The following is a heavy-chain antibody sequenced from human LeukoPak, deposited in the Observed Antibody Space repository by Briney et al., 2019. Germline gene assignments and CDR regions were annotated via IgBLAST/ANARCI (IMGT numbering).Heavy chain of an antibody. CDR3: ARVRFGCSGGSCYSYYFDY. Sequence: SETLSLTCTVSGGSISSGSYYWSWIRQPAGKGLEWIGRIYTSGSTNYNPSLKSRVTISVDTSKNQFSLKLSSVTAADTAVYYCARVRFGCSGGSCYSYYFDYWGQGTLVTVSS. V-gene: IGHV4-61*02. CDR1: GGSISSGSYY. D-gene: IGHD2-15*01. J-gene: IGHJ4*02. CDR2: IYTSGST.